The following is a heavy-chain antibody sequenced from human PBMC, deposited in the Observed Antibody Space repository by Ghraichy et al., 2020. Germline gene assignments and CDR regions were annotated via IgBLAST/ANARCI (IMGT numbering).Heavy chain of an antibody. V-gene: IGHV3-30-3*01. D-gene: IGHD6-13*01. CDR2: ISYDGFSK. Sequence: GGSLRLSCAASGFTFSTYSMHWVRQAPGKGLEWVAVISYDGFSKYYADSVTGRFTMSRDNSKNTLYLQMNSLRAEDMAVYYCARDIKSSSWSYYYYAMDVWGQGTTVTVSS. CDR1: GFTFSTYS. J-gene: IGHJ6*02. CDR3: ARDIKSSSWSYYYYAMDV.